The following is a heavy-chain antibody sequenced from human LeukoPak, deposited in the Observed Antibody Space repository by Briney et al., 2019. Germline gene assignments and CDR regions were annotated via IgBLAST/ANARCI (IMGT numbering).Heavy chain of an antibody. CDR2: ISSSSSYI. D-gene: IGHD3-10*01. CDR1: GFTFSSYS. J-gene: IGHJ4*02. V-gene: IGHV3-21*01. CDR3: ASRTMVRGVIRVY. Sequence: GGSLRLSCAASGFTFSSYSMNWVRQAPGKGLEWVSSISSSSSYIYYADSVKGRFTISRDNAKNSLYLQMNSLRAEDTAVYYCASRTMVRGVIRVYWGQGTLVTVS.